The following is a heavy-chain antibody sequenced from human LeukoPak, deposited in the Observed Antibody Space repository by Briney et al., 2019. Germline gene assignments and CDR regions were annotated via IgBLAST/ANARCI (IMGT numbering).Heavy chain of an antibody. J-gene: IGHJ6*02. Sequence: SGGSLRLSCAASGFTFSSYSMNWVRQAPGKGLEWVSSISSSSYIYYADSVKGRFTISRDNAKNSLYLQMNSLRAEDTAVYYCARDRLTSSMIVVVITTGAYYGMDVWGQGTTVTVSS. CDR2: ISSSSYI. CDR1: GFTFSSYS. CDR3: ARDRLTSSMIVVVITTGAYYGMDV. V-gene: IGHV3-21*01. D-gene: IGHD3-22*01.